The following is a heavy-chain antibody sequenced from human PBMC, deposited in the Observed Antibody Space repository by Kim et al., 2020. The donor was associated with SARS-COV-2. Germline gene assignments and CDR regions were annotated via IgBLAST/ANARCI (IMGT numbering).Heavy chain of an antibody. CDR3: ARGRAGVVPGPILGIGPHYDCYVMDV. D-gene: IGHD2-2*02. V-gene: IGHV4-34*01. CDR2: INHSGST. Sequence: SETLSLTCAVYGGSFSGYHWSWIRQPPGKGLDWIGEINHSGSTNYNPSLKSRVTISVDTSKNQFSLKLRSVTAADTAVYYCARGRAGVVPGPILGIGPHYDCYVMDVWGQGNTVTVSS. CDR1: GGSFSGYH. J-gene: IGHJ6*02.